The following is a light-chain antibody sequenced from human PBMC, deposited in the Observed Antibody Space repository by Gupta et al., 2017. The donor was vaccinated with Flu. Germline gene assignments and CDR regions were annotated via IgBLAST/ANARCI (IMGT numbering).Light chain of an antibody. J-gene: IGKJ2*03. V-gene: IGKV3-20*01. CDR2: GAS. CDR1: QSVSSSY. Sequence: EIVLTQSPGTLSLSPGERATLSCRASQSVSSSYLAWYQQKPGQAPRLLIYGASSRATGIPDRFSGSGSGTDFTLTISRLEPEDFAVYYCQQYDSSLYMYSFGQGTKLEIK. CDR3: QQYDSSLYMYS.